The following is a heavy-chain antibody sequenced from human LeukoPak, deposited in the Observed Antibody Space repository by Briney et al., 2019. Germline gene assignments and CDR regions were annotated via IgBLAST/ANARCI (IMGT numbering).Heavy chain of an antibody. Sequence: PGGSLRLSCAASGFTFRNYWMGWVRQAPGKGLEWVANTKPDGSAEYYADSVRGRFTTSRDNANNLLYLQMNRLRAEDTAVYYCAQVPFRGVAGLLFESWGQGTLVIVSS. CDR1: GFTFRNYW. J-gene: IGHJ1*01. V-gene: IGHV3-7*01. D-gene: IGHD6-19*01. CDR3: AQVPFRGVAGLLFES. CDR2: TKPDGSAE.